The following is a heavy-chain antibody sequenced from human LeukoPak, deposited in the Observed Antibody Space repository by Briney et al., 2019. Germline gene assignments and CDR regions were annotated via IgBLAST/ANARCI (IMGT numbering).Heavy chain of an antibody. Sequence: ASVKVSCKASGYTFTGYYMHWVRQAPGQGLEWMGGINPNSGGTNYAQKFQGRVTMTRDTSISTAYMELSRLRSDDTAVYYCARESAVLRSPTNWFDPWGQGTLVTVSS. J-gene: IGHJ5*02. CDR2: INPNSGGT. CDR3: ARESAVLRSPTNWFDP. CDR1: GYTFTGYY. V-gene: IGHV1-2*02. D-gene: IGHD2-21*01.